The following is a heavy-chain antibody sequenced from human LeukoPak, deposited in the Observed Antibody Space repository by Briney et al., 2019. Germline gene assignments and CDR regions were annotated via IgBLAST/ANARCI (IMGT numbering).Heavy chain of an antibody. V-gene: IGHV3-48*03. CDR1: GFTFSSYE. Sequence: PGGSLRLFCAASGFTFSSYEMNWVRQAPGKGLEWVSYISSSGSTIYYADSVKGRFTISRDNAKNSLYLQMNSLRAEDTAVYYCARALKVWFGEAYWGQGTLVTVSS. CDR2: ISSSGSTI. D-gene: IGHD3-10*01. J-gene: IGHJ4*02. CDR3: ARALKVWFGEAY.